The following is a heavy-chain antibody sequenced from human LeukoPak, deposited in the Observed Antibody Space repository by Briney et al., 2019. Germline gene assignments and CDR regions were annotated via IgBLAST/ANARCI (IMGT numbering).Heavy chain of an antibody. Sequence: SETLSLTCAVYGGSFSGYYWSRIRQPPGKGLEWIGEINHSGSTNYNPSLKSRVTISIETSKNQVSLRLSSVTAADTAVYYCTRGNILSGYCFDFWGQGALVTVSS. D-gene: IGHD3-9*01. CDR1: GGSFSGYY. J-gene: IGHJ4*02. CDR3: TRGNILSGYCFDF. CDR2: INHSGST. V-gene: IGHV4-34*01.